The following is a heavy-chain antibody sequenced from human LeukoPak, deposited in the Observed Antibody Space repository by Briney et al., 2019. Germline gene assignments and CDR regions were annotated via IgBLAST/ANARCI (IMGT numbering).Heavy chain of an antibody. D-gene: IGHD6-13*01. CDR3: ARSSSSWYYFDY. CDR2: IFPSGGEI. Sequence: PGGSLRLSCAASGFTFSTFVMIWVRQPPGKGLEWVSSIFPSGGEIHYADSVRGRFTISRDNSKSTLSLQMNSLRAEDTAVYYCARSSSSWYYFDYWGQGTLVTVSS. CDR1: GFTFSTFV. J-gene: IGHJ4*02. V-gene: IGHV3-23*01.